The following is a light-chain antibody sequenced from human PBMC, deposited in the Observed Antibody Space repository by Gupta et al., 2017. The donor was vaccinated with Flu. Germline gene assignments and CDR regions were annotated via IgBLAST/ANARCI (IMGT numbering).Light chain of an antibody. CDR3: QVWDTSSDRRWV. J-gene: IGLJ3*02. CDR1: DIGSKS. CDR2: DDR. V-gene: IGLV3-21*02. Sequence: SYVLTQPPSVSVAPGETARINRGGSDIGSKSGHWYQQKPGQAPVLVVYDDRDRPSGIPERFSGSNPGNTATLTISGVEAGDEADYYCQVWDTSSDRRWVFGGGTKLTVL.